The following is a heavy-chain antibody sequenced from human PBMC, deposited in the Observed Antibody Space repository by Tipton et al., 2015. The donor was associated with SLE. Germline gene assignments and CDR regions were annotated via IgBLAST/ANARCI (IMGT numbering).Heavy chain of an antibody. D-gene: IGHD6-19*01. CDR2: ISGSGGST. Sequence: SLRLSCAASGFTFSSYAMSWVRQAPGKGLEWVSAISGSGGSTYYADSVKGRFTISRDNSKNTLYLQMNSLRAEDTAVYYCARDRQWSHFEYWGQGTLVTVSS. J-gene: IGHJ4*02. V-gene: IGHV3-23*01. CDR1: GFTFSSYA. CDR3: ARDRQWSHFEY.